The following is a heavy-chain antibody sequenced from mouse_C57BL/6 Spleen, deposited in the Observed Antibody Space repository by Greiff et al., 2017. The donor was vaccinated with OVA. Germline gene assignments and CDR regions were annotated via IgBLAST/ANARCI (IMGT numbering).Heavy chain of an antibody. V-gene: IGHV7-3*01. Sequence: EVKVEESGGGLVQPGGSLSLSCAASGFTFTDYYMSWVRQPPGKALEWLGFIRNKANGYTTEYSASVKGRFTISRDNSQSILYLQRNALRAEDSATYYCARDIQYYGSHYYAMDYWGQGTSVTVSS. D-gene: IGHD1-1*01. J-gene: IGHJ4*01. CDR2: IRNKANGYTT. CDR1: GFTFTDYY. CDR3: ARDIQYYGSHYYAMDY.